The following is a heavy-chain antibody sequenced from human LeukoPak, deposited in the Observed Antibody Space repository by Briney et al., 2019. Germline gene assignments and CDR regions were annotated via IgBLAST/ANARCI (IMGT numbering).Heavy chain of an antibody. CDR2: MNPNSGNT. CDR3: ARADVVVTGMVDY. D-gene: IGHD2-21*02. Sequence: SVKASCKASGYTFTSYDIDWVRQAPGQGLEWMGWMNPNSGNTGYAQKFQGRVTMTRNTSISTAYMELSSLRSEDTAVYYCARADVVVTGMVDYWGQGTLVTVSS. V-gene: IGHV1-8*01. J-gene: IGHJ4*02. CDR1: GYTFTSYD.